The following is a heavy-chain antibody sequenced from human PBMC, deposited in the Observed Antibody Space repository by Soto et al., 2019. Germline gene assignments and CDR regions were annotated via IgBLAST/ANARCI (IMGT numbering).Heavy chain of an antibody. Sequence: GGSLRLSCAASGFTFSSYSMNWVRQAPGKGLEWVSSISSSSSYIYYADSVKGRFTISRDNAKNSLYLQMNSLRAEDTAVYYCARDTAAAGTPYYYYYYGMDVWGQGTTVTVSS. CDR1: GFTFSSYS. CDR2: ISSSSSYI. J-gene: IGHJ6*02. CDR3: ARDTAAAGTPYYYYYYGMDV. D-gene: IGHD6-13*01. V-gene: IGHV3-21*01.